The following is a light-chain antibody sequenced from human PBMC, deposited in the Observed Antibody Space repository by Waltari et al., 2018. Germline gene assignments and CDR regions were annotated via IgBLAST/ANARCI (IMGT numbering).Light chain of an antibody. CDR3: QSPDSSGTYWV. CDR2: KDS. CDR1: ALPEQY. J-gene: IGLJ2*01. V-gene: IGLV3-25*03. Sequence: SYELTQPPSVSVSPGQTARITCSGDALPEQYAYWYQQKPGQAPVLVIYKDSERPSGIPERFSGSSSGTTVTLTISGGQAEDEADYYCQSPDSSGTYWVFGGGTKLTVL.